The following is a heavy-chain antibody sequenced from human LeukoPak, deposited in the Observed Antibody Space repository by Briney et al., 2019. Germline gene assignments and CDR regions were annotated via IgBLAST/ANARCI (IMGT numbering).Heavy chain of an antibody. Sequence: QPGGSLRLSCAASGFTFSSYVMSWVRQAPGKGLGWVSRINSVGSSTSYADSMKGRFTISRDNAKNTLYLQMNSLTAEDTAVYYCARESMTTVTNDAFDIWGQGTMVTVSS. V-gene: IGHV3-74*01. CDR1: GFTFSSYV. CDR2: INSVGSST. J-gene: IGHJ3*02. D-gene: IGHD4-17*01. CDR3: ARESMTTVTNDAFDI.